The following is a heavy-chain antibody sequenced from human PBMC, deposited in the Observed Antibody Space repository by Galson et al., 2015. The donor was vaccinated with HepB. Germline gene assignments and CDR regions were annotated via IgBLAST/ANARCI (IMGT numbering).Heavy chain of an antibody. Sequence: SLRLSCAASGFTFSDYYMSWIREAPGKGLEWVSYISGDGTYINYADSVKGRFIISRDNAKTSLYLQMNSLRVEDTAVYYCVSPLYSGSSHDAFDIWGQGTMVTVSS. CDR1: GFTFSDYY. D-gene: IGHD1-26*01. CDR3: VSPLYSGSSHDAFDI. J-gene: IGHJ3*02. CDR2: ISGDGTYI. V-gene: IGHV3-11*03.